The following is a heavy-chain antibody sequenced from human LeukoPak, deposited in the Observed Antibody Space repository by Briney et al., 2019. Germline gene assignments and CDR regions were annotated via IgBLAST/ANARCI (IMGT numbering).Heavy chain of an antibody. CDR3: ARGNDARAFDI. V-gene: IGHV3-53*01. J-gene: IGHJ3*02. CDR2: IYTGGST. Sequence: SGGSLRLSCAASGFTVSSNYMCWVRQAPGKGLEWVSVIYTGGSTYDADSVKGRFTISRDNSKNTLYLQMNSLRAEDTAVYYCARGNDARAFDIWGQGTMVTVSS. CDR1: GFTVSSNY. D-gene: IGHD1-1*01.